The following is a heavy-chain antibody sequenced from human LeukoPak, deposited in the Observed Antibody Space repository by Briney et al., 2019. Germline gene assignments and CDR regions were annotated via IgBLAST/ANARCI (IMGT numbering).Heavy chain of an antibody. D-gene: IGHD3-9*01. V-gene: IGHV1-69*13. CDR1: GGTFSDYV. CDR3: ARGTYDILIGYFPTDYFDY. Sequence: SVKVSCKASGGTFSDYVISWVRQAPGQGLEWMGGIIPIFGTANYAQKFQGRVTITADESTSTAYMELSSLRYEDTAVYYCARGTYDILIGYFPTDYFDYWGQGTLVTVSS. J-gene: IGHJ4*02. CDR2: IIPIFGTA.